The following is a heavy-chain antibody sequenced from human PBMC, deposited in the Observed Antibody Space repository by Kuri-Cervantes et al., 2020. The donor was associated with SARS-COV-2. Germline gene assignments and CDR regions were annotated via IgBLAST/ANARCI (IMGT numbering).Heavy chain of an antibody. CDR3: ARGRVYARRIYYYYYSMDV. CDR2: IYTSGST. J-gene: IGHJ6*02. CDR1: GGSISSYY. D-gene: IGHD3-16*01. V-gene: IGHV4-4*07. Sequence: SETLSLTCTVPGGSISSYYWSWIRQPAGKGLEWIGRIYTSGSTNYNPSLKSRVTMSVDTSKNQFSLKLSSVTAADTAVYYCARGRVYARRIYYYYYSMDVWGQGTTVTVSS.